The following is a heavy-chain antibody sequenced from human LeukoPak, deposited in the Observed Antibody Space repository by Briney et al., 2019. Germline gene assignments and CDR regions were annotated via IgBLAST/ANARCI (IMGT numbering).Heavy chain of an antibody. CDR1: GGSISSYY. J-gene: IGHJ5*02. CDR2: IYHSGST. V-gene: IGHV4-39*07. D-gene: IGHD6-13*01. CDR3: ARERSSSWTNWFDP. Sequence: ETLSLTCTVSGGSISSYYWGWIRQPPGKGLEWIGSIYHSGSTYYNPSLKSRVTISVDTSKNQFSLKLSSVTAADTAVYYCARERSSSWTNWFDPWGQGTLVTVSS.